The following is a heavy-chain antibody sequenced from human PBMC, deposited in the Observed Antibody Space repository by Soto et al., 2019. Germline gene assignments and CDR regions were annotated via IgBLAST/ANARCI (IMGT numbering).Heavy chain of an antibody. V-gene: IGHV3-72*01. D-gene: IGHD1-26*01. CDR3: ASLAGAKEGFDY. J-gene: IGHJ4*02. CDR1: GFILTDHY. Sequence: EVQLVESGGGLVQPGGSLRLSCAASGFILTDHYMDWVRQAPGKGLEWVGRTTNKANSYTTEYAASVKGRFTISRDDSKNSRYLQMNSLKTEDTAVYYCASLAGAKEGFDYWGQGTLVTVSS. CDR2: TTNKANSYTT.